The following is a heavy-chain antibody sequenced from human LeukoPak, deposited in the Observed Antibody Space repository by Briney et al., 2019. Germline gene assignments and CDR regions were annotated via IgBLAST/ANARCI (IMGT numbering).Heavy chain of an antibody. D-gene: IGHD1-20*01. CDR1: GGSISSGGYY. CDR2: IYYSGST. V-gene: IGHV4-31*03. Sequence: SGTLSLTCTVSGGSISSGGYYWSWIRQHPGKGLEWIGYIYYSGSTYYNPSLKSRVTISVDTSKNQFSLKLSSVTAADTAVYYCARLTGFPEYYFDYWGQGTLVTVSS. CDR3: ARLTGFPEYYFDY. J-gene: IGHJ4*02.